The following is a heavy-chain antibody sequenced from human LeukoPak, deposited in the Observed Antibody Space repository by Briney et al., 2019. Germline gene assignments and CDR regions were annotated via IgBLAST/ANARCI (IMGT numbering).Heavy chain of an antibody. CDR2: ISAYNGNT. J-gene: IGHJ4*02. V-gene: IGHV1-18*04. Sequence: ASVKVSCKASGYTFTSYYMHWVRQAPGQGLEWMGWISAYNGNTNYAQKLQGRVTMTTDTSTSTAYMELRSLRSDDTAVYYCASGYSYGYPGFDYWGQGTLVTVSS. CDR3: ASGYSYGYPGFDY. CDR1: GYTFTSYY. D-gene: IGHD5-18*01.